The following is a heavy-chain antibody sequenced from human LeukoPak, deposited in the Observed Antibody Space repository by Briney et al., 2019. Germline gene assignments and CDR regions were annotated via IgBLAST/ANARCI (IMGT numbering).Heavy chain of an antibody. Sequence: GGSLRLSCVVSGFPFSNYSMNWVRQAPGKGLEWVSYISSTSRSIDYIDSVKGRFTISRDNAKNSLYLQMNSLRAEDTAVYYCARDRLDSVGAIPMDYWGQGTLVTVSS. CDR1: GFPFSNYS. CDR3: ARDRLDSVGAIPMDY. CDR2: ISSTSRSI. D-gene: IGHD1-26*01. V-gene: IGHV3-48*04. J-gene: IGHJ4*02.